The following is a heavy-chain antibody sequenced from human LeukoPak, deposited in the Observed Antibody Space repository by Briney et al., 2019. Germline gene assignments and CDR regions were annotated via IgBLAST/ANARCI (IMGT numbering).Heavy chain of an antibody. Sequence: PSETLSLTCTVSGGSISTYYWSWIRQPPGKGLEWIGFIYYRGTTNYNPSLKSRVTISVDTSKNQFSLKLSSVTAADTAVYHCARASRLGELSLGYWGQGTLVTVSS. CDR3: ARASRLGELSLGY. CDR1: GGSISTYY. CDR2: IYYRGTT. V-gene: IGHV4-59*12. D-gene: IGHD3-16*02. J-gene: IGHJ4*02.